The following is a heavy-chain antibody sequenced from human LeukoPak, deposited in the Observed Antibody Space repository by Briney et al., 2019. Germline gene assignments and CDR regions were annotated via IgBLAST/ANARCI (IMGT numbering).Heavy chain of an antibody. CDR2: IIPIFGTA. V-gene: IGHV1-69*13. J-gene: IGHJ5*02. CDR1: GGTFSSYA. Sequence: SVKVSCKASGGTFSSYAISWVRQAPGQGLEWMGGIIPIFGTANYAQKFQGRVTITADESTSTAYMELSSLRSEDTAVYYCARSRGITMIVEFDPWGQGTLVTVSS. D-gene: IGHD3-22*01. CDR3: ARSRGITMIVEFDP.